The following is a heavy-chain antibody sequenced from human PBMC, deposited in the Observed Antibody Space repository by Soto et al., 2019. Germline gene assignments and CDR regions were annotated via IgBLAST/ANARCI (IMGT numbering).Heavy chain of an antibody. CDR1: GGTFSSYA. D-gene: IGHD2-15*01. Sequence: SVKVSCKASGGTFSSYAISWVRQAHGQGLEWMGGIIPIFGTASYAQKFQGRVTITADESTSTAYMELSSLRSEDTAVYYCAVGYCSGGSCYKGAHYYYYGMAVWGQGTTVPVSS. CDR3: AVGYCSGGSCYKGAHYYYYGMAV. CDR2: IIPIFGTA. V-gene: IGHV1-69*13. J-gene: IGHJ6*02.